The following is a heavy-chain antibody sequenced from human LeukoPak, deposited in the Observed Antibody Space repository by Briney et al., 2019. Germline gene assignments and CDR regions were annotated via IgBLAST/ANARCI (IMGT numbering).Heavy chain of an antibody. CDR3: ARGGDGQWLVQIPNWFDP. D-gene: IGHD6-19*01. J-gene: IGHJ5*02. V-gene: IGHV3-48*01. CDR1: GFTFSSYS. Sequence: GGSLRLSCAASGFTFSSYSMNWVRQAPGKGLEWVSYISSSSSTIYYTDSVKGRFTISRDNAKNSLYLQMNSLRAEDTAVYYCARGGDGQWLVQIPNWFDPWGQGTLVTVSS. CDR2: ISSSSSTI.